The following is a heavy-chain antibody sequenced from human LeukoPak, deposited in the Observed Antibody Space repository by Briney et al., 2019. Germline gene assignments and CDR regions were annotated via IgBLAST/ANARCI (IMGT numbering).Heavy chain of an antibody. D-gene: IGHD3-9*01. CDR3: ARPDRYGADAFDI. J-gene: IGHJ3*02. Sequence: SETLSLTCTVSGGSISSSSYYWDWIRQPPGKGLEWIGSIYYSGSTYYNPSLKSRVTISVDTSMNQFSLKLSSVTAADTAVYYCARPDRYGADAFDIWGQGTMVTVSS. CDR1: GGSISSSSYY. CDR2: IYYSGST. V-gene: IGHV4-39*01.